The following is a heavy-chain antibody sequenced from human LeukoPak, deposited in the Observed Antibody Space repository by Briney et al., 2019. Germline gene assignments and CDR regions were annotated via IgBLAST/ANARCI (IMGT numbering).Heavy chain of an antibody. CDR2: MYYSGST. Sequence: PSETLSLTCTVSGGSISSHYRSWIRQRPGKGLEWIGYMYYSGSTSYNPSLKSRVAISVDTSKNQFSLKLSSATAADTAVYYCARDKAVTRPYYQYYMDVWGKGTTVTVSS. CDR1: GGSISSHY. CDR3: ARDKAVTRPYYQYYMDV. J-gene: IGHJ6*03. V-gene: IGHV4-59*11. D-gene: IGHD4-11*01.